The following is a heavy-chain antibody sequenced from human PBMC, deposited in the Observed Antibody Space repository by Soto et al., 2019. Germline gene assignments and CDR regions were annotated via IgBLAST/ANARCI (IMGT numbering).Heavy chain of an antibody. J-gene: IGHJ4*02. CDR2: IYYSGST. Sequence: SETLSLTCTVSGGSISSSSYYWGWIRQPPGKGLEWIGSIYYSGSTYYNPSLKSRVTISVDTSKNQFSLKLSSVTAADTAVYYCARTYYDFWSGYYYSFDYWGQGTLVTVSS. V-gene: IGHV4-39*01. CDR1: GGSISSSSYY. CDR3: ARTYYDFWSGYYYSFDY. D-gene: IGHD3-3*01.